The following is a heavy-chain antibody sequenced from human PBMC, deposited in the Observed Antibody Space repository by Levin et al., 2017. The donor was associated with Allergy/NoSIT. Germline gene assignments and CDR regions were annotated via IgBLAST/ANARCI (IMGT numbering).Heavy chain of an antibody. D-gene: IGHD3-10*01. CDR3: ARVRQRMVRGVNYYYYGMDV. CDR1: GFTFSSYA. CDR2: ISYDGSNK. J-gene: IGHJ6*02. Sequence: SCAASGFTFSSYAMHWVRQAPGKGLEWVAVISYDGSNKYYADSVKGRFTISRDNSKNTLYLQMNSLRAEDTAVYYCARVRQRMVRGVNYYYYGMDVWGQGTTVTVSS. V-gene: IGHV3-30*04.